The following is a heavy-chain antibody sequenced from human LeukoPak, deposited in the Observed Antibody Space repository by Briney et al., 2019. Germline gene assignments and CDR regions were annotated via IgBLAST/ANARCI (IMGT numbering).Heavy chain of an antibody. J-gene: IGHJ4*02. CDR3: ARRGCSGGSCHYSYYFQY. CDR2: IYSGGST. Sequence: AETLSLTCTVSGDSISSSSYYWGWIRQPPGKGLEWIVTIYSGGSTYYKPSLNSRVTISIDMSKNQFSLKLSSVTAADTAVYYCARRGCSGGSCHYSYYFQYWGQGTLVTVSP. CDR1: GDSISSSSYY. D-gene: IGHD2-15*01. V-gene: IGHV4-39*01.